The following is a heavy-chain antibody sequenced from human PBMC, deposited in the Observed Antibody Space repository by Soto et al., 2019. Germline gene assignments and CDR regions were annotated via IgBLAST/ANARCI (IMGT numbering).Heavy chain of an antibody. J-gene: IGHJ5*01. V-gene: IGHV4-39*01. CDR2: IYYSGST. CDR1: GGSINSSSYF. Sequence: SETLSLTCSVSGGSINSSSYFWGWVRQPPGKGLEWIGSIYYSGSTYYNPSLRSRVTISVDTSKNQFSLKLSSVTAADTAVFYCARHYSSGSRNWFDSWGQGXLVTVSS. D-gene: IGHD6-19*01. CDR3: ARHYSSGSRNWFDS.